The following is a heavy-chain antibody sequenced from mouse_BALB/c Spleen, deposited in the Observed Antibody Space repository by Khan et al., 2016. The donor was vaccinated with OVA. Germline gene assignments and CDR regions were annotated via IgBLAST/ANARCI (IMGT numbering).Heavy chain of an antibody. CDR2: IDPENGDT. CDR3: ARDGYSPWFAY. Sequence: VQLKQSGAELVRPGAFVKLSCKASGFHIKDYYMHWVKQRPEQGLVWIGRIDPENGDTIYDPKFQGKASITSDTSSNTAYLQLSSLTSEDTAVYYCARDGYSPWFAYWGQGTLVTVTA. V-gene: IGHV14-1*02. CDR1: GFHIKDYY. J-gene: IGHJ3*01. D-gene: IGHD2-3*01.